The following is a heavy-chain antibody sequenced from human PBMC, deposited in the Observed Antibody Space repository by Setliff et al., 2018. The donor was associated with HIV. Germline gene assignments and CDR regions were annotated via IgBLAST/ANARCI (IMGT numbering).Heavy chain of an antibody. D-gene: IGHD2-15*01. J-gene: IGHJ6*02. Sequence: PSETLSLTCTVSGGSLNYYYWSWIRQPPGKNPEYIGYIHPSGETYYSPSLMSRLTISLDTANNRFSLRLTSATAADTAIYYCARKAADVSGGGMDVWGQGTTVTVSS. V-gene: IGHV4-4*08. CDR3: ARKAADVSGGGMDV. CDR2: IHPSGET. CDR1: GGSLNYYY.